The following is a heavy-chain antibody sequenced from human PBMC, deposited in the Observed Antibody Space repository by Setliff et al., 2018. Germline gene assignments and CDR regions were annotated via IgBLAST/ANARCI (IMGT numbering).Heavy chain of an antibody. CDR2: INAGNGNT. J-gene: IGHJ4*02. CDR3: ARDPKTFPHYYYYYGLDY. CDR1: GYTFTSYA. V-gene: IGHV1-3*01. Sequence: ASVKVSCKASGYTFTSYAMHWVRQAPGQRLEWMGWINAGNGNTKYSQKFQGRVTITRDTSASTAYMELSSLRSEDTAVYYCARDPKTFPHYYYYYGLDYWGQGTLVTVSS. D-gene: IGHD3-22*01.